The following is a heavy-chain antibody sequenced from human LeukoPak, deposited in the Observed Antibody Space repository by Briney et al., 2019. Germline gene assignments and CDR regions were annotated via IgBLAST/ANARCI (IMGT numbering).Heavy chain of an antibody. CDR1: GGSISSFH. CDR3: ARDSPRMPGSFQR. J-gene: IGHJ1*01. D-gene: IGHD3-10*01. CDR2: IYYSGST. V-gene: IGHV4-59*01. Sequence: SETLSLTCTVSGGSISSFHWSWIRQPPGKGLEWIGYIYYSGSTNYNPSLKSRVTISVDTSKNQFSLNLSSVTAADTAVYYCARDSPRMPGSFQRWGQGTLVTVSS.